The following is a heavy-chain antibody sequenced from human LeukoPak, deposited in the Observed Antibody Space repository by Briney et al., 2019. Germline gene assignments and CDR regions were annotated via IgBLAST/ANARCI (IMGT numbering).Heavy chain of an antibody. Sequence: SGGSLRLSCAASGFTFSSYAMSWVRQAPGKGLEWVSAISGSGGSTYYADSVKGRFTISRDNSKNTLYLQMNSLRAEDTAVYYCAKASLWSGSYYYYYYMDVWGKGTTVTVPS. CDR1: GFTFSSYA. D-gene: IGHD3-3*01. J-gene: IGHJ6*03. CDR2: ISGSGGST. CDR3: AKASLWSGSYYYYYYMDV. V-gene: IGHV3-23*01.